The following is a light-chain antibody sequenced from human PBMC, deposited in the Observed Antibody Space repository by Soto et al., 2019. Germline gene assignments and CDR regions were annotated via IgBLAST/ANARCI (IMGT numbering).Light chain of an antibody. CDR3: SSYRSTNTYV. Sequence: QSALTQPASVSGSPGQSITISCTGTGSDIGGYNYVSWYQQHPSKAPKLMIYEVSNRPSGVSNRFSGSKSGNTASLTISGLQAEDESDYYCSSYRSTNTYVFGTGTKV. CDR1: GSDIGGYNY. J-gene: IGLJ1*01. CDR2: EVS. V-gene: IGLV2-14*01.